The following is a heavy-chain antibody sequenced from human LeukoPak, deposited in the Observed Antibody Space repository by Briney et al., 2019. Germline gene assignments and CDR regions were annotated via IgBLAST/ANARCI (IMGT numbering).Heavy chain of an antibody. Sequence: SSETLSLTCTVSGYSIRSGFYWGWIRQPPGKGLEWIGNIYHSGITYYTPSPKSRVTISVDTSKNQFSLKLSSVTAADTAVYYCARCGYSGRGWFDPWGQGTLVTVSS. CDR1: GYSIRSGFY. CDR2: IYHSGIT. CDR3: ARCGYSGRGWFDP. D-gene: IGHD5-12*01. V-gene: IGHV4-38-2*02. J-gene: IGHJ5*02.